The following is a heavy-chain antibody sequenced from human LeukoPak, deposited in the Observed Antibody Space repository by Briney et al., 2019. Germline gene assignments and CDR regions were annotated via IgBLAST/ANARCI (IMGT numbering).Heavy chain of an antibody. CDR3: ARDTAAGTDYYYGMDV. D-gene: IGHD6-13*01. CDR1: GGSISSYY. J-gene: IGHJ6*02. CDR2: IYYSGST. V-gene: IGHV4-59*08. Sequence: PSETLSLTCTVSGGSISSYYWSWIRQPPGKGLEWIGYIYYSGSTNYNPSLKSRVTISVDTSKNQFSLKLSSVTAADTAVYYCARDTAAGTDYYYGMDVWGQGTTVTVSS.